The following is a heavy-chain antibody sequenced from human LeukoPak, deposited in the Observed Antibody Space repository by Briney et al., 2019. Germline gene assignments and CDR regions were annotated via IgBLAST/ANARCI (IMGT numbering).Heavy chain of an antibody. CDR2: VYYRGNT. CDR3: VRRRDCTSSSCYSGYFDP. CDR1: GGSVNTISSS. V-gene: IGHV4-39*01. Sequence: PSETLSLTCTVSGGSVNTISSSWGWIRQPPGKGMEWIGTVYYRGNTYFNPTLRSRLTISLDTSKNQFSLKVTSVTAADTAIYYCVRRRDCTSSSCYSGYFDPWGQGTLVTVS. J-gene: IGHJ5*02. D-gene: IGHD2-2*01.